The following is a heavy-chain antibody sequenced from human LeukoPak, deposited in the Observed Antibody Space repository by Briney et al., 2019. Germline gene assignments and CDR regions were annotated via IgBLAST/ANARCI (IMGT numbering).Heavy chain of an antibody. CDR1: GVTFSSYA. CDR3: AKEITTMVRGVILGAFDI. D-gene: IGHD3-10*01. Sequence: GGSLRLSCAASGVTFSSYAMSWVRQAPGKGLEWVSAISGSGGSTYYADSVKGRFTISRDNHKNTLYLQMNSLRAEDTAVYYCAKEITTMVRGVILGAFDIWGQGTMVTVSS. CDR2: ISGSGGST. J-gene: IGHJ3*02. V-gene: IGHV3-23*01.